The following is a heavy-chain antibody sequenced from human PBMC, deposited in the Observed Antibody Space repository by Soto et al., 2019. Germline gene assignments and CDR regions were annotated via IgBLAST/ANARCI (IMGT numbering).Heavy chain of an antibody. CDR2: ISYDGSNK. V-gene: IGHV3-30*18. Sequence: QVRLVESGGGVVQPGRSLRLSCAASGFTFSSYGMHWVRQAPGKGLEWVAVISYDGSNKYYADSVKGRFTISRDNSKNTLYLQMNSLRAEDTAVYYCAKDGSAYYDFWSGYSLYGMDVWGQGTTVTVSS. CDR3: AKDGSAYYDFWSGYSLYGMDV. CDR1: GFTFSSYG. D-gene: IGHD3-3*01. J-gene: IGHJ6*02.